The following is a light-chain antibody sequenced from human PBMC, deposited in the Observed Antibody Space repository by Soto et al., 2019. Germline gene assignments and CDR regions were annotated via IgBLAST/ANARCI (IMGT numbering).Light chain of an antibody. V-gene: IGLV1-51*02. Sequence: QSVLTQPPSVSAAPGQKVTFSCSGSTSNIGNNYVSWYQQLPGTAPKLLIYENNKRPSGIPDRFSGYKSGTSATLGITGLQTGDEADYDCGTWDSSLSANVVFGGGTKLTVL. CDR2: ENN. J-gene: IGLJ2*01. CDR3: GTWDSSLSANVV. CDR1: TSNIGNNY.